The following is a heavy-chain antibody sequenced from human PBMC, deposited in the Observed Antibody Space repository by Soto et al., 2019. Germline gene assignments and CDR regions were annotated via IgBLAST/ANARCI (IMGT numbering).Heavy chain of an antibody. Sequence: GGSLRLSCAASGFTFSNYGMHWVRQAPGKGLEWVAVIWYDGNNKYYADSVKGRFTISRDNSNNTLYVQMTSLRAEDTAVYYCARGLHSLFDCWGQGXLGTVPS. V-gene: IGHV3-33*01. CDR1: GFTFSNYG. J-gene: IGHJ4*02. CDR2: IWYDGNNK. D-gene: IGHD2-21*01. CDR3: ARGLHSLFDC.